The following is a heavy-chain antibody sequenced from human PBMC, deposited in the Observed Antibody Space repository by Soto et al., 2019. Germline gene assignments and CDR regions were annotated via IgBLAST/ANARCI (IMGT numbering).Heavy chain of an antibody. Sequence: EVQLLESGGGLVQPGGSLRLSGVACGVSFTTYAMSWVRLARGKGLEWVSGIGSSGGTIYYAYSVKGRCTMSRDISKNAVYLPMNSLRAEDTAVYYCANMSPSSWYIDNFDFWGPATLVTVSS. V-gene: IGHV3-23*01. J-gene: IGHJ4*02. CDR1: GVSFTTYA. CDR2: IGSSGGTI. D-gene: IGHD6-13*01. CDR3: ANMSPSSWYIDNFDF.